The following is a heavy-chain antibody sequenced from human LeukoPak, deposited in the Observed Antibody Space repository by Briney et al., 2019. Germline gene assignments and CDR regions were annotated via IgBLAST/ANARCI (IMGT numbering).Heavy chain of an antibody. CDR1: GGSSSSYY. D-gene: IGHD3-9*01. V-gene: IGHV4-4*07. Sequence: SETLSLTCTVSGGSSSSYYWSWIRQPAGKGLEWIGRIYTSGSTNYNPSLKSRVTMSVDTSKNQFSLKLSSVTAADTAVYYCARDRSHAGYFDWSVYYYYYMDVWGKGTTVTISS. CDR3: ARDRSHAGYFDWSVYYYYYMDV. CDR2: IYTSGST. J-gene: IGHJ6*03.